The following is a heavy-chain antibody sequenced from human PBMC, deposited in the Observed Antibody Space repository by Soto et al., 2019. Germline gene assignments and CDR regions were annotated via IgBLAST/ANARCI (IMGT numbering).Heavy chain of an antibody. J-gene: IGHJ4*02. CDR1: GFAFSVFG. CDR3: AFENPAYYFDY. V-gene: IGHV3-33*01. Sequence: GGSLRLSCAASGFAFSVFGMHWVRQAPGKGLEWVAIIWYDGSDKYYADSVKGRFTISRDNSKNTLYLQMNSLRDEDTAVYHCAFENPAYYFDYWGQGTPITLSS. CDR2: IWYDGSDK. D-gene: IGHD3-9*01.